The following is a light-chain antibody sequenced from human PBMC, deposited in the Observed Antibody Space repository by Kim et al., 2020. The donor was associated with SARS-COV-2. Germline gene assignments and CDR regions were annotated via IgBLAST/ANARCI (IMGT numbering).Light chain of an antibody. J-gene: IGLJ1*01. CDR3: QAWDSSTYV. V-gene: IGLV3-1*01. Sequence: SYELTQPPSVSVSPGQTASITCSGDNSGDKYACWYQQKPGQSPVLVIYQDSKRPSGIPERFSGSNSGNTATLTISGSQATDEADYYCQAWDSSTYVFGTG. CDR2: QDS. CDR1: NSGDKY.